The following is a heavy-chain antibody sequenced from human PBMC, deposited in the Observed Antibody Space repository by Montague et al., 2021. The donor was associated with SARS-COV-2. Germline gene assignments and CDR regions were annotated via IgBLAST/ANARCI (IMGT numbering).Heavy chain of an antibody. V-gene: IGHV4-61*02. CDR2: IYTSGST. J-gene: IGHJ4*02. CDR3: ARESLHLTGYYNDYFDY. Sequence: TLSLTCTVSGGSISSGSYYWNWIRQPAGKGLEWIGRIYTSGSTXYKPSLKSRVTISVDMSKNQFSLKLSSVTAADTAVYYCARESLHLTGYYNDYFDYWGQGTLVTVSS. CDR1: GGSISSGSYY. D-gene: IGHD3-9*01.